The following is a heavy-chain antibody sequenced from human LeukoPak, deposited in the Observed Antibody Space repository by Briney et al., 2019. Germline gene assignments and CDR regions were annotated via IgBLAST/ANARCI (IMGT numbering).Heavy chain of an antibody. V-gene: IGHV3-23*01. Sequence: GGSLRLSCGASGFTFSNYAMRWVRQAPGKGLEWVSVISGSGGRTYYADSVKGRFTISRDNSKNTLYLQMNSLRAEDTAVFYCAKHGEAYGDSKTDYWGQGTLVTVSS. D-gene: IGHD4-17*01. CDR1: GFTFSNYA. CDR2: ISGSGGRT. CDR3: AKHGEAYGDSKTDY. J-gene: IGHJ4*02.